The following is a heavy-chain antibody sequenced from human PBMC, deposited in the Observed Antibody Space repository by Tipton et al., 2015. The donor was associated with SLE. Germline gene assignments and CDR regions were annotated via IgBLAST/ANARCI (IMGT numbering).Heavy chain of an antibody. CDR3: AREPIGNSGTYWDYYYLFYMDV. D-gene: IGHD1-26*01. J-gene: IGHJ6*03. CDR2: IYYSGST. CDR1: GGSITGYY. V-gene: IGHV4-59*12. Sequence: TLSLTCTVSGGSITGYYWSWIRQPPGKGLEWIGYIYYSGSTNYNPSLKSRVTISVDTSKNQFSLKLSSVTAADTAVYYCAREPIGNSGTYWDYYYLFYMDVWGKGTTVTVSS.